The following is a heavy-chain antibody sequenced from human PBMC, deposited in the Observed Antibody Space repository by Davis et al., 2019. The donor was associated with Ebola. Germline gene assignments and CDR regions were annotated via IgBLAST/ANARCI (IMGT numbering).Heavy chain of an antibody. CDR1: GGSISSSSYY. CDR2: IYYSGST. CDR3: AVGSGSYYPPSKFDY. V-gene: IGHV4-39*01. J-gene: IGHJ4*02. D-gene: IGHD3-10*01. Sequence: MPSETLSLTCTVSGGSISSSSYYWGWIRQPPGKGLEWIGSIYYSGSTYYNPSLKSRVTISVDTSKNQFSLKLSSVTAADTAVYYCAVGSGSYYPPSKFDYWGQGTLVTVSS.